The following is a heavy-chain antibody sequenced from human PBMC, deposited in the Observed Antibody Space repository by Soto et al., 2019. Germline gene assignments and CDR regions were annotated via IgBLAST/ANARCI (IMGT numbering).Heavy chain of an antibody. V-gene: IGHV6-1*01. CDR3: ARSLKWNYMN. D-gene: IGHD1-7*01. CDR2: TYYRSKWYN. J-gene: IGHJ4*02. CDR1: GDTGSSSSAS. Sequence: SQTLSLTCAISGDTGSSSSASWHWIRQSPSRGLEWLGRTYYRSKWYNDYAASVNSRITINPDTSKNQFSLQLGSVTPEDTAVYYCARSLKWNYMNWGQGTLVTVSS.